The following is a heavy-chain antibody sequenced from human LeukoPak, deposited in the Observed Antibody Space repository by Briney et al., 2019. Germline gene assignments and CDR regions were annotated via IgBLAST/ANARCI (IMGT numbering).Heavy chain of an antibody. V-gene: IGHV3-23*01. Sequence: QPGGSLRLSCAASGFTFSSYAMSWVRQAPGKGLEWVSAISGSGGSTYYADSVKGRFTISRVNSKNTLYLQMNSLRAEDTAVYYCANAGTPLDYGDYGAVDYWGQGTLVTVSS. CDR3: ANAGTPLDYGDYGAVDY. CDR2: ISGSGGST. CDR1: GFTFSSYA. D-gene: IGHD4-17*01. J-gene: IGHJ4*02.